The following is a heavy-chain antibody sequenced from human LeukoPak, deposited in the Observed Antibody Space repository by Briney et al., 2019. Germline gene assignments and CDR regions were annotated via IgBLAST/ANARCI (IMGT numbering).Heavy chain of an antibody. CDR1: DGPISSYY. CDR3: ARDRGYSRSSAYYYGMDV. Sequence: SETLSLTCTVSDGPISSYYWSWIRQPPGKGLEWIGYIYYSGSTNYNPSLKSRVTISVDTSKNQFSLKLSSVTAADTAVYYCARDRGYSRSSAYYYGMDVWGQGTTVTVSS. V-gene: IGHV4-59*01. D-gene: IGHD6-6*01. J-gene: IGHJ6*02. CDR2: IYYSGST.